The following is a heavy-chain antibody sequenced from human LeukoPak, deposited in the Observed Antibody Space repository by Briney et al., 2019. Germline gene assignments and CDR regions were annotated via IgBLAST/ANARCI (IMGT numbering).Heavy chain of an antibody. V-gene: IGHV3-30*04. CDR1: GFTFSGYP. CDR2: ISNDGSRK. D-gene: IGHD3-3*01. J-gene: IGHJ4*02. Sequence: GGSLRLSCAASGFTFSGYPIRWVRQAPGKGLEWVAIISNDGSRKYYAHSVEGRFTISRDNSKNTLYLQMDSLRAEDTAVYYCARDRAWNYFDYWGQGTLVTVSS. CDR3: ARDRAWNYFDY.